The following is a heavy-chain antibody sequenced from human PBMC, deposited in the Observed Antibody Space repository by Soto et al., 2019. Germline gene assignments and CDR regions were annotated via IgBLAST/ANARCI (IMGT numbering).Heavy chain of an antibody. V-gene: IGHV4-59*01. Sequence: SETLSLTCTVSGGSISSYYWSWIRQPPGKGLEWIGYIYYSGSTNYNPSLKSRVTISVDTSKNQFSLKLSSVTAADTAVYYCARDYHARPDVWGQGTTVTVYS. CDR3: ARDYHARPDV. D-gene: IGHD6-6*01. CDR1: GGSISSYY. CDR2: IYYSGST. J-gene: IGHJ6*01.